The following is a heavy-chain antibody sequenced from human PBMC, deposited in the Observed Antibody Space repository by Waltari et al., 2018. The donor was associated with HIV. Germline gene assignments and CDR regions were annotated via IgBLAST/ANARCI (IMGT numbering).Heavy chain of an antibody. CDR1: GFTFSRCG. CDR3: ARGIPQSNWGHYYYGMDV. CDR2: IWYDGSNK. J-gene: IGHJ6*02. Sequence: QGQLVESGGQVVQPGRSLRFACAELGFTFSRCGMHLDSQALGKGVEWIEIIWYDGSNKYYGASVKGRFTISRDNSRNTLYLQMNSLRADDTAVYYCARGIPQSNWGHYYYGMDVWGQGTTVTVSS. V-gene: IGHV3-33*01. D-gene: IGHD7-27*01.